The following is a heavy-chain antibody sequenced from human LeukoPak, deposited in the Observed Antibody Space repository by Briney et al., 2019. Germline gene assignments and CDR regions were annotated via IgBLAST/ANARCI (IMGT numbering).Heavy chain of an antibody. D-gene: IGHD6-19*01. V-gene: IGHV1-69*04. CDR1: GGTFSSYA. CDR2: IIPILGIA. Sequence: ASVKVSCKASGGTFSSYAISWVRQAPGQGLEWMGRIIPILGIANYAQKFQGRVTITADKSTSTAYMELSSLRSEDTAVYYCAREGSSGWYDPLEFDYWDQGTLVTVSS. J-gene: IGHJ4*02. CDR3: AREGSSGWYDPLEFDY.